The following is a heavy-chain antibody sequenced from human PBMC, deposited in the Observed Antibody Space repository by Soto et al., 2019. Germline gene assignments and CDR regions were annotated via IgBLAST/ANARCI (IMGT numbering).Heavy chain of an antibody. V-gene: IGHV3-23*01. D-gene: IGHD3-10*01. Sequence: EVQMLESGGGLVQPGGSLRLACAASGFIFGSYAMSWVRQAPGKGLEWVSTISGNGESTHYADSVKGRFTISRDNSKNTLYLQMNSLRVEDTAIYYCAKGPFYYGSGSFDYWGQGTLVTVSS. J-gene: IGHJ4*02. CDR2: ISGNGEST. CDR3: AKGPFYYGSGSFDY. CDR1: GFIFGSYA.